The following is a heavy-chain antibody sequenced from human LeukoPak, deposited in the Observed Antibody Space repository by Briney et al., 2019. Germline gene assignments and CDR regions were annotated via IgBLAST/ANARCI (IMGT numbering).Heavy chain of an antibody. CDR1: GFSFSTYD. CDR2: ISTTGGYT. D-gene: IGHD5-24*01. CDR3: AKKPATIKFPFDI. V-gene: IGHV3-23*01. J-gene: IGHJ4*02. Sequence: GGSLRLSRVGSGFSFSTYDMGWVRQTPGKGLEWVSAISTTGGYTEDADSVKGRFTISRDNSQNTLFLQMHSLRAEDTAVYYCAKKPATIKFPFDIWGQGTLVTVSS.